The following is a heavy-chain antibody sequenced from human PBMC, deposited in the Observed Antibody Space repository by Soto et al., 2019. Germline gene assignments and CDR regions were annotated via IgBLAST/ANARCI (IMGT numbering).Heavy chain of an antibody. CDR1: VYTFTRYC. J-gene: IGHJ4*02. CDR2: ISAYNGNT. CDR3: ARDVSPGAY. V-gene: IGHV1-18*04. Sequence: VKVTCKSSVYTFTRYCISLVRQAPGQGLEWMGWISAYNGNTNYAQKLQGRVTMTTDTSTSTDYMELRSLRSDDTAVYYCARDVSPGAYWGQGTLVTVSS. D-gene: IGHD3-10*01.